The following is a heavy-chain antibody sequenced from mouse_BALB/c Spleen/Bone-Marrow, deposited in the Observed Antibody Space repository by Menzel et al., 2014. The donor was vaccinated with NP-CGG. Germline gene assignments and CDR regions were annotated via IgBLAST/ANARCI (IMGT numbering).Heavy chain of an antibody. CDR3: ARSYRYDGVYYAMDY. CDR2: IYWDDDK. J-gene: IGHJ4*01. Sequence: QVTLKVSGPGILQPSQTLSLTCSFSGFSLSTSGVGVSWIRQPSGKGLEWLAHIYWDDDKRYNPSLKSRLTISKDTSRNQVFLKITSVDTADTATYYCARSYRYDGVYYAMDYWGQGTSVTVSS. V-gene: IGHV8-12*01. CDR1: GFSLSTSGVG. D-gene: IGHD2-14*01.